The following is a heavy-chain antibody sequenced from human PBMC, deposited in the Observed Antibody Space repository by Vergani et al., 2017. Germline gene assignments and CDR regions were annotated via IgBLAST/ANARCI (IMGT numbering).Heavy chain of an antibody. CDR1: GASVNSYY. D-gene: IGHD3-10*01. CDR3: ARSLIYYGSGSPDY. V-gene: IGHV4-59*02. J-gene: IGHJ4*02. Sequence: QVKLQESGPGLVKPSETLSLTCTVFGASVNSYYWSWIRQPPGKGLEWMGYVSFRGDTLYDPSVKGRMTISLNTSSNQFSLYLTSVTAADTAVYYCARSLIYYGSGSPDYWGQGTLVTVSS. CDR2: VSFRGDT.